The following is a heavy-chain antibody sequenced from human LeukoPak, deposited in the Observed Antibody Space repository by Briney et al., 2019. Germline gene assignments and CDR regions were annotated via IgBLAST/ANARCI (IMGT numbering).Heavy chain of an antibody. D-gene: IGHD6-19*01. V-gene: IGHV3-9*01. CDR1: GFPFAGFA. CDR3: VKGDWLHF. CDR2: IPSNDGPS. Sequence: GRSLRLSCVASGFPFAGFAMHWVRQSPGRGLEWVSGIPSNDGPSTYADSVKGRFTVSRDNAKNSLYLQMSSLRTDDTAVYYCVKGDWLHFWGPGTLVTVSS. J-gene: IGHJ4*02.